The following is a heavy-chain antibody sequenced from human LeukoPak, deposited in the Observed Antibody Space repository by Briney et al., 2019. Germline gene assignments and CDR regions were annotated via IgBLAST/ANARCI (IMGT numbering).Heavy chain of an antibody. CDR2: INHSGST. D-gene: IGHD6-13*01. J-gene: IGHJ4*02. Sequence: SETLSLTCAVYGGSFSGYYWSWIRQPPGKGLEWIGEINHSGSTNYNPSLKSRVTISVDTSKNQFSLKLSSVTAADTAVYYCARVEGSSWEYYFDYWGQGTLVTVSS. CDR1: GGSFSGYY. V-gene: IGHV4-34*01. CDR3: ARVEGSSWEYYFDY.